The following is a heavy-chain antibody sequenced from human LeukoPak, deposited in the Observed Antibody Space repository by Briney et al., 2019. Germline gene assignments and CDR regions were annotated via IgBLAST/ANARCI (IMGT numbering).Heavy chain of an antibody. J-gene: IGHJ4*02. V-gene: IGHV5-51*01. Sequence: ALQISGQCSGYNFTSYWIGWTRPMPGKGLEWMGIIYPGDSDTRYSPSFQGQVTISADKSSSTAYLQWSSLKASDTAMYYCARQPANGGYRDYWGQGTLVTVSS. CDR2: IYPGDSDT. CDR1: GYNFTSYW. D-gene: IGHD5-12*01. CDR3: ARQPANGGYRDY.